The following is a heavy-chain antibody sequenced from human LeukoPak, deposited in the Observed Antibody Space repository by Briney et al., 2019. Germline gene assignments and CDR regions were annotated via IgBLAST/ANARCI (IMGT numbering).Heavy chain of an antibody. J-gene: IGHJ4*02. CDR2: INPNSGGT. V-gene: IGHV1-2*02. CDR3: ARDGRYDFWSGYYSPVTYYFDY. D-gene: IGHD3-3*01. Sequence: ASVKVSCKAYGYSFTDYFIHWVRQAPGQGLEWMGWINPNSGGTNYAQKFQGRVTMTRDTSISTAYMELSRLRSDDTAVYYCARDGRYDFWSGYYSPVTYYFDYWGQGTLVTVSS. CDR1: GYSFTDYF.